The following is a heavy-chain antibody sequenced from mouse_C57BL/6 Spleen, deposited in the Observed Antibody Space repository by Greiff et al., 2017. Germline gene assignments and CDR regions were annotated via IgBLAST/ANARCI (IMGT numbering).Heavy chain of an antibody. J-gene: IGHJ2*01. V-gene: IGHV1-82*01. CDR1: GYAFSSSW. CDR3: ARRNYGSSFDY. CDR2: IYPGDGDT. D-gene: IGHD1-1*01. Sequence: QVQLQQSGPELVKPGASVKISCKASGYAFSSSWMNWVKQRPGKGLEWIGRIYPGDGDTNYNGKFKGKDTLTADKSSSTAYMQLSSLTSEDSAVYFCARRNYGSSFDYWGQGTTLTVSS.